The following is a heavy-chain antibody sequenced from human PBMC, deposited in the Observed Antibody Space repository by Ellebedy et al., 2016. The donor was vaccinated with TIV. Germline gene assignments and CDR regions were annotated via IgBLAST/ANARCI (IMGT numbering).Heavy chain of an antibody. V-gene: IGHV4-4*07. CDR1: GGSNRSYY. CDR3: ARVSGDYYFVMDV. CDR2: IYPTGST. Sequence: MPSETLSLTCTVSGGSNRSYYWSWIRQPAGKGLEWIGRIYPTGSTSYRPTLKSRITMSIDTSKNQFSLKLTSVTAADTAVYYCARVSGDYYFVMDVWGQGTTVTVSS. J-gene: IGHJ6*02. D-gene: IGHD1-26*01.